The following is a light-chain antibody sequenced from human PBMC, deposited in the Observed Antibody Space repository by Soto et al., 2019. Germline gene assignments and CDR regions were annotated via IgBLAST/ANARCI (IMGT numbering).Light chain of an antibody. CDR2: GAS. CDR3: QQRTNWPLT. J-gene: IGKJ4*01. Sequence: EIVLTQSPGTVSLSPGERGSLSCRASQSVRSNFLAWYQQKPGQAPRLLIYGASNRATGIPDRFSGSGSGTDFTLTISSLETEDFAVYYCQQRTNWPLTFGGGTKVDIK. CDR1: QSVRSNF. V-gene: IGKV3D-20*02.